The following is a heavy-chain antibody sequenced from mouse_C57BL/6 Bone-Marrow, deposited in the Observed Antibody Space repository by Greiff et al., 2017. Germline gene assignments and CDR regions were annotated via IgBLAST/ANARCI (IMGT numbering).Heavy chain of an antibody. J-gene: IGHJ3*01. CDR1: GYTFTDYY. V-gene: IGHV1-76*01. Sequence: VQLQQSGAELVRPGASVKLSCKASGYTFTDYYINWVKQRPGQGLEWIARIYPGSGNTYYNEKFKGKATLTAEKSSSTAYMQLSSLTSEDSAVYFCARGGVYYYGLAWFAYWGQGTLVTVSA. D-gene: IGHD1-1*01. CDR2: IYPGSGNT. CDR3: ARGGVYYYGLAWFAY.